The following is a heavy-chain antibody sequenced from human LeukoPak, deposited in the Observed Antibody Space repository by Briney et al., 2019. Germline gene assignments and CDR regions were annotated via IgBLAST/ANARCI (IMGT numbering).Heavy chain of an antibody. CDR3: ARDVGGYTPYYFDY. D-gene: IGHD5-12*01. CDR2: ISYDGSNK. Sequence: GGSLRLSCAASGXTFSSYAMHWVRQAPGKGLESVAVISYDGSNKYYADSVKGRFTISRDNSKNTLYLQMNSLRAEDTAVYYCARDVGGYTPYYFDYWGQGTLVTVSS. J-gene: IGHJ4*02. V-gene: IGHV3-30-3*01. CDR1: GXTFSSYA.